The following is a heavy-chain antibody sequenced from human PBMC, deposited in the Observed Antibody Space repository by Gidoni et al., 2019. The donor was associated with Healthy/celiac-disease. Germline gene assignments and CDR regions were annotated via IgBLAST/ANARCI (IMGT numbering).Heavy chain of an antibody. Sequence: QFQLQESCPGLVKHSETLSLTCTVSGGAISNNSWGWIRQPPGKGLEWIGYIYYSWTTNYNPSLKSRVTISVDTSKNQFSLKLSSVTAADTAVYYCARWTGTVTTRGYSDAFDIWGQGTMVTVSS. D-gene: IGHD4-17*01. CDR1: GGAISNNS. CDR3: ARWTGTVTTRGYSDAFDI. CDR2: IYYSWTT. J-gene: IGHJ3*02. V-gene: IGHV4-59*01.